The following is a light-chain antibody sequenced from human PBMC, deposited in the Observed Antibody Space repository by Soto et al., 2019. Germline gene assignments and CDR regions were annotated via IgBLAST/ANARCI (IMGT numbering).Light chain of an antibody. J-gene: IGKJ3*01. CDR1: QSVNNNY. Sequence: EIVLTQSPGTLSLSPGEGATLSCRASQSVNNNYLAWYQQRPGQAPRLLIYGASSRPNGVPDRFFGSGSGTDFTLPISRLEPEDFAVFFCQQYGTSPFTFGPGTTVDI. CDR3: QQYGTSPFT. V-gene: IGKV3-20*01. CDR2: GAS.